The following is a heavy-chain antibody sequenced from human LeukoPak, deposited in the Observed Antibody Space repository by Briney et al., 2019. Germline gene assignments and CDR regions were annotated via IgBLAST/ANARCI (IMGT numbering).Heavy chain of an antibody. Sequence: LPGGSLRLSCAASGFTFSSYDMPWVRQATGNGLEWVSAIGTASDTYYPGSVKGRFTISRENAKNSLYLQMNSLRAGDTAVYYCTRGSDYGNFDYWGQGTLVTVSS. CDR3: TRGSDYGNFDY. CDR1: GFTFSSYD. D-gene: IGHD4-17*01. V-gene: IGHV3-13*01. CDR2: IGTASDT. J-gene: IGHJ4*02.